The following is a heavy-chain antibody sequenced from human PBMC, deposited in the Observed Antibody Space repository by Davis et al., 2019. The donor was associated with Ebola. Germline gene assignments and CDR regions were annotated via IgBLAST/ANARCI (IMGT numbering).Heavy chain of an antibody. D-gene: IGHD1-1*01. CDR1: GYTFTYYA. Sequence: AASVTVSCKASGYTFTYYAISWVRPAPGQGLDWMGWISVYNGNTNYAQILQGRVTMTTDPSTGTAYMELRSLRSDDTAVYYCARAQFPTTSDHWGQGTLVTVSS. CDR2: ISVYNGNT. CDR3: ARAQFPTTSDH. V-gene: IGHV1-18*01. J-gene: IGHJ4*02.